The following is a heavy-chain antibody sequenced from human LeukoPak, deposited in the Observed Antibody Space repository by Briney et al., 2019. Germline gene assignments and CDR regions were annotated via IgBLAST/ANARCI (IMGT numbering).Heavy chain of an antibody. Sequence: GGSLRLSCAAPGFTFSNYWMAWVRQAPGKGLEWVANIKQDGSDKNFVDSVEGRFTISRDNAKNSLYLQMNSLRAEDTAVYYCARDVGGSLDYWGQGTLVTVSS. CDR3: ARDVGGSLDY. V-gene: IGHV3-7*05. CDR1: GFTFSNYW. CDR2: IKQDGSDK. D-gene: IGHD1-26*01. J-gene: IGHJ4*02.